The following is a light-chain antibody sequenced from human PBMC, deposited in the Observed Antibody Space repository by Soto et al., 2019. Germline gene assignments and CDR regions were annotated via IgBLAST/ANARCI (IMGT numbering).Light chain of an antibody. CDR3: PQYNTLPPLIT. J-gene: IGKJ5*01. Sequence: IAMTQSPANMSVSHGVISPPSWPAVQSVSSNLAWYQQKPGQAPRLLIYCRSSRATGIPDRSRGSGSGTELTLTIRSLQSEDFAVYYCPQYNTLPPLITVGQGTRLEL. CDR1: QSVSSN. CDR2: CRS. V-gene: IGKV3D-15*01.